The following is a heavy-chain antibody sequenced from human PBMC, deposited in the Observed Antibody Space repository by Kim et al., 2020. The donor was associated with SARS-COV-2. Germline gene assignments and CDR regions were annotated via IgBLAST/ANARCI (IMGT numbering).Heavy chain of an antibody. Sequence: SETLSLTCTVSGGSISSGGYYWSWIRQHPGKGLEWIGYIYYSGSTYYNPSLKSRVTISVDTSKNQFSLKLSSVTAADTAVYYCARLELPPLLDIWGQGTMVTVSS. CDR1: GGSISSGGYY. D-gene: IGHD1-7*01. CDR3: ARLELPPLLDI. CDR2: IYYSGST. J-gene: IGHJ3*02. V-gene: IGHV4-31*03.